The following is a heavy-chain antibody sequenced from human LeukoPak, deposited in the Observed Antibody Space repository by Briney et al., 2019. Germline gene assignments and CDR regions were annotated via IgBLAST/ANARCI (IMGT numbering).Heavy chain of an antibody. CDR3: ARLRSRYQAPTFDY. J-gene: IGHJ4*02. CDR2: IYPGDSDT. D-gene: IGHD2-2*01. Sequence: GESLKISCQGSGYNFPIYWIGWVRQMPGKGLEWMGIIYPGDSDTRYSPSFQGQVTISADKSISTAYLQWSSLKASDTAMYYCARLRSRYQAPTFDYWGQGTLVTVSS. CDR1: GYNFPIYW. V-gene: IGHV5-51*01.